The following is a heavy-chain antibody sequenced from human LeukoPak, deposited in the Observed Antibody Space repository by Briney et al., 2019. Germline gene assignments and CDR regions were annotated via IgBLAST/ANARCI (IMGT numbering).Heavy chain of an antibody. CDR1: GFTFSSYS. Sequence: PGGFLRLSCAASGFTFSSYSMNWVRQAPGRGLEWVSYISSSSSTIYYADSVKGRFTISRDNAKNSLYLQMNSLTDEDTAVYYCARVRAVTTFRDAFDIWGQGTMVTVSS. D-gene: IGHD4-17*01. V-gene: IGHV3-48*02. J-gene: IGHJ3*02. CDR3: ARVRAVTTFRDAFDI. CDR2: ISSSSSTI.